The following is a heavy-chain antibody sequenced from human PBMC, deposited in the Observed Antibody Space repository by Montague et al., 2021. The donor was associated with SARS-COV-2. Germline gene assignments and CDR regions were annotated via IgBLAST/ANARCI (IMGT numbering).Heavy chain of an antibody. J-gene: IGHJ6*02. CDR2: LYFKNKRYN. Sequence: CAISGDSVAELSRTSDWHTSSLSSHEQLLCRLYFKNKRYNDYAVSVRGRVTINPNTSKNQFSLHLNSVTPEDTAIYYCTSGREGNYNVMDVWGQGTTVTVSS. CDR1: GDSVAELSRT. CDR3: TSGREGNYNVMDV. V-gene: IGHV6-1*01. D-gene: IGHD1-1*01.